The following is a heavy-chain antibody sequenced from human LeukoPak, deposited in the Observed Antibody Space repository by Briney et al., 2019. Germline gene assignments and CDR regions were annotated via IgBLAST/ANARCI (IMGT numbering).Heavy chain of an antibody. CDR1: GGSISSGSYY. V-gene: IGHV4-39*07. CDR3: AKDPEMATITGDY. CDR2: INHSGST. Sequence: SETLSLTCTVSGGSISSGSYYWSWIRQPPGKGLEWIGEINHSGSTNYNPSLKSRVTISVDTSKNQLSLKLSSVTAADTAVYYCAKDPEMATITGDYWGQGTLVTVSS. D-gene: IGHD5-24*01. J-gene: IGHJ4*02.